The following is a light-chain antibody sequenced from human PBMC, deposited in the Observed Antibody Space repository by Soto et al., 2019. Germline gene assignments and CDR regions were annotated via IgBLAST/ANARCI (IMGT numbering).Light chain of an antibody. CDR3: QQYATSPTT. CDR1: QSVDTY. V-gene: IGKV3-20*01. J-gene: IGKJ5*01. Sequence: VLTQSPATLSLSPGERATVSCRASQSVDTYLAWYQVKPGQAPRLLIYGTSSRATGTPARFSGSGSGTDFTLSISRVEPEDFAVYHCQQYATSPTTFGQGARLDNK. CDR2: GTS.